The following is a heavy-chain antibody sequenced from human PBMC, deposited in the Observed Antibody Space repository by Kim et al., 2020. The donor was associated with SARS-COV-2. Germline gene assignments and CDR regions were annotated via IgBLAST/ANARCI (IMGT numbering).Heavy chain of an antibody. CDR2: ISGDGGNT. J-gene: IGHJ5*02. CDR1: GFTFDDYG. V-gene: IGHV3-43*02. CDR3: AKTYCSTTSCQNWFDP. Sequence: GGSLRLSCAASGFTFDDYGMHWVRQAPGKGLEWVSLISGDGGNTYYADSVKGRFTISRDNSKNSLYLQMNSLKTEDTAFYYCAKTYCSTTSCQNWFDPWGQGTLVTVSS. D-gene: IGHD2-2*01.